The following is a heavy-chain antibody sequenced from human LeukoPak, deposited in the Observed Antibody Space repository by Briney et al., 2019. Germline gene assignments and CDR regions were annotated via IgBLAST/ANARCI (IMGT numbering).Heavy chain of an antibody. Sequence: GGSLRLSCAASGFTFTSFYMSWVRQAPGKGLEWVSLISGDGGSTFYADSVKGRFTISRDNSKNSLYLQMNSLRSDDTALYYCARESESSGWYDYWGQGTLVTVSS. J-gene: IGHJ4*02. CDR3: ARESESSGWYDY. CDR1: GFTFTSFY. V-gene: IGHV3-43*02. CDR2: ISGDGGST. D-gene: IGHD6-19*01.